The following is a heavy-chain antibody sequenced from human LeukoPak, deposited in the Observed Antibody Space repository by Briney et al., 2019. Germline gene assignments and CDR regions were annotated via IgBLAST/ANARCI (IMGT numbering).Heavy chain of an antibody. CDR3: ARESRVLIGDGYYLDS. V-gene: IGHV4-4*07. D-gene: IGHD3-3*01. J-gene: IGHJ4*02. Sequence: SETLSLTCTVSGGSISNYYWSWIRQPAGKGLEWIGRIYTGRSTNYNPSLKSRVTMSVDTSNNQLSLKLTSVTAEDTAVYFCARESRVLIGDGYYLDSWGPGTLVTVSS. CDR2: IYTGRST. CDR1: GGSISNYY.